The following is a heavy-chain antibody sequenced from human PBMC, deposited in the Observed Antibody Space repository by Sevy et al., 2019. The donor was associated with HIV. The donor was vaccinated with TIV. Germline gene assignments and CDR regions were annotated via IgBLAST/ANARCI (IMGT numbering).Heavy chain of an antibody. Sequence: SETLSLTCTVSGVSISSSSYDWGWIRQPPGKGLEWIASFFFTGSTYYNPSLKSRVTISVDTSNNQFSLKLNSVTAADTGLFYCARQGGLVDRAFDYWGQGTLVTVSS. V-gene: IGHV4-39*01. CDR1: GVSISSSSYD. J-gene: IGHJ4*02. CDR3: ARQGGLVDRAFDY. D-gene: IGHD3-10*01. CDR2: FFFTGST.